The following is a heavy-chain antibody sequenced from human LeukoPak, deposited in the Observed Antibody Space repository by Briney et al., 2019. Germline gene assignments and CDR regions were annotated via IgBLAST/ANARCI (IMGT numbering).Heavy chain of an antibody. CDR3: ARSYCSGGSCYRARYYYYYYMDV. J-gene: IGHJ6*03. V-gene: IGHV1-69*05. CDR1: GGTFSSYA. CDR2: IIPIFGTA. D-gene: IGHD2-15*01. Sequence: SVKVSCKASGGTFSSYASSWVRQAPGQGLEWMGGIIPIFGTANYAQKFQGRVTITTDESTSTAYMELSSLRSEDTAVYYCARSYCSGGSCYRARYYYYYYMDVWGKGTTVTAS.